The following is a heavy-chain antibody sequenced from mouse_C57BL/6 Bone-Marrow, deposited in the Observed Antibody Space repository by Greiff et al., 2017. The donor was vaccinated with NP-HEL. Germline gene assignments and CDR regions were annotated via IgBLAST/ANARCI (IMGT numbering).Heavy chain of an antibody. V-gene: IGHV2-2*01. Sequence: QVQLQQSGPGLVQPSQSLSITCTVSGFSLPSYGVHWVRQSPGKGLEWLGVIWSGGSTDYNAAFISRLSISQDNSKSQVFFKMNSLQADDTAIYYWASKGTGSNSGVYFDYWGQGTTLTVSS. CDR1: GFSLPSYG. CDR3: ASKGTGSNSGVYFDY. J-gene: IGHJ2*01. CDR2: IWSGGST. D-gene: IGHD2-5*01.